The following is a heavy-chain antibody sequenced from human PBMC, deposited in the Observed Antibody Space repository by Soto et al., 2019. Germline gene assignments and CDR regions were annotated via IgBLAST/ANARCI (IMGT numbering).Heavy chain of an antibody. D-gene: IGHD3-3*01. Sequence: QVQLVQSGAEVKKPGSSVKVSCKASGGTFSSYAISWVRQAPGQGLEWMGGIIPIFGTANYAQKFQGRVTINAGGSTRTAYMELSSLRSEEPGVYYCARDEPPCNYDFWSGYPPYYYYYGMDVWGQGTTVTVSS. J-gene: IGHJ6*02. CDR3: ARDEPPCNYDFWSGYPPYYYYYGMDV. CDR1: GGTFSSYA. V-gene: IGHV1-69*01. CDR2: IIPIFGTA.